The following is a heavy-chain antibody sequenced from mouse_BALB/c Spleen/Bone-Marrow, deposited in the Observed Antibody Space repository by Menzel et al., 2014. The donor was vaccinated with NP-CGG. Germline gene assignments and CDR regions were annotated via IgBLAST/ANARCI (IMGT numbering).Heavy chain of an antibody. Sequence: DINWVKQRPGQGLEWIGWIYPGDGSTKYNERFKGKATLTADKSSSTAYMQLSSLASENSAVYFCARGGGSSGYFDVWGAGTTVTVSS. CDR1: D. D-gene: IGHD2-3*01. J-gene: IGHJ1*01. V-gene: IGHV1S33*01. CDR3: ARGGGSSGYFDV. CDR2: IYPGDGST.